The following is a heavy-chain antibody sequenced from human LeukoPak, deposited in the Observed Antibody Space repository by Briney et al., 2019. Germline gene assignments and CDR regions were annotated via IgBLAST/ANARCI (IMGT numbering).Heavy chain of an antibody. J-gene: IGHJ3*02. Sequence: GGSLRLSCAASGFTVSSNYMSWVRQAPGKGLEWVSVIYSGGSTYYADSVKGRFTISRDNSKNTLYLQMNSLRAEDTAVYYCASGYDSSGYYSLPDAFDIWGQGKMVTVSS. V-gene: IGHV3-66*01. D-gene: IGHD3-22*01. CDR1: GFTVSSNY. CDR2: IYSGGST. CDR3: ASGYDSSGYYSLPDAFDI.